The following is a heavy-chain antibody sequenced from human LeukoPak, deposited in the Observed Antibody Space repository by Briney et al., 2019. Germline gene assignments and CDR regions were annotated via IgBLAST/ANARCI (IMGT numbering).Heavy chain of an antibody. D-gene: IGHD1-26*01. CDR1: GYTFTDFY. J-gene: IGHJ4*02. V-gene: IGHV1-2*02. CDR3: ARGGRMGIIVGATDNEIDY. Sequence: ASVKVSCKASGYTFTDFYIFWIRQAPGQGLEWMGWINPNNGATHSVQKFQGRVTMTRDTSISTAYMELSRLRSDDTAVYYCARGGRMGIIVGATDNEIDYWGQGTLVTVSS. CDR2: INPNNGAT.